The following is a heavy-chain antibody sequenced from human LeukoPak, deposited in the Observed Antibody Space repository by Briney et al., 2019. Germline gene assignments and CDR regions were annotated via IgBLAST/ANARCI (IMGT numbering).Heavy chain of an antibody. V-gene: IGHV4-59*01. CDR2: IYYRGST. CDR3: ARGGDYGDLRYFDY. J-gene: IGHJ4*02. D-gene: IGHD4-17*01. Sequence: SETLSLTCTVSGGSINNYYWSWIRQPPGKGLEWIGYIYYRGSTNYDPSLKSRVTFSVDTSKNQFSLKLNSVTAADTAVYYCARGGDYGDLRYFDYWGQGTLVTVSS. CDR1: GGSINNYY.